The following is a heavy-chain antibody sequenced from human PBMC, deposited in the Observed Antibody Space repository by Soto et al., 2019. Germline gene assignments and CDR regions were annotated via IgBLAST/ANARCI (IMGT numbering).Heavy chain of an antibody. CDR1: GGSISSRNYY. J-gene: IGHJ4*02. V-gene: IGHV4-39*02. CDR3: ARRDGTGWYYFDY. CDR2: IYYSGST. Sequence: QLQLQESGPGLVKPSETLSLTCAVSGGSISSRNYYWGWIRQPPGKGLEWIGSIYYSGSTYYNPSLRSRVTMSVDTSKNHFSRKLTSVTAADTAVYYCARRDGTGWYYFDYWGQGTLVTVSS. D-gene: IGHD6-19*01.